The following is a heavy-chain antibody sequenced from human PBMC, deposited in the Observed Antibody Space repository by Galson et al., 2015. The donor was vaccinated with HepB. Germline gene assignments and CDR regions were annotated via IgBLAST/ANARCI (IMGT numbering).Heavy chain of an antibody. Sequence: SLRLSCAASGFTFSAYDMYWVRQAPGKGLEWVSSITTSSSYIYYADSMRGRFTISRDNAKNSLFLQMDSLRAEDTAVYYCAKKWGSERGVAGSLDWGQGTLVTVSS. CDR1: GFTFSAYD. V-gene: IGHV3-21*04. CDR3: AKKWGSERGVAGSLD. D-gene: IGHD6-19*01. CDR2: ITTSSSYI. J-gene: IGHJ4*02.